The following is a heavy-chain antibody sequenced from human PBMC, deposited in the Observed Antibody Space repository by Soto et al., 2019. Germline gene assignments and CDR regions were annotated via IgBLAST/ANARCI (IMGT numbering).Heavy chain of an antibody. J-gene: IGHJ6*02. CDR3: ARGYTGPFWYYGMDV. Sequence: QVQLVQSGAEVKKPGSSVKVSCKACGGTFSSYTISWVRQAPGQGLEWMGRIIPILGIANYAQKFQGRVTITADKSTSTAYMELSSLRSEDTAVYYCARGYTGPFWYYGMDVWGQGTTVTVSS. CDR1: GGTFSSYT. V-gene: IGHV1-69*02. D-gene: IGHD1-1*01. CDR2: IIPILGIA.